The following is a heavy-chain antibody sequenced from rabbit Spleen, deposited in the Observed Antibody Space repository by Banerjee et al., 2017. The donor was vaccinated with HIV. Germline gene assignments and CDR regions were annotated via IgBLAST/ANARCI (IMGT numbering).Heavy chain of an antibody. CDR3: ARDGDDAGYDFFL. Sequence: QEQLVESGGGLVKPGASLTLTCTASGFSFSSSYDMCWVRQAPGKGLEWIGCIYTGNGKTYYASWAKGRFTISKSSSTTVTLQMTSLTAADTATYFCARDGDDAGYDFFLWGQGTLVTVS. D-gene: IGHD3-1*01. CDR1: GFSFSSSYD. CDR2: IYTGNGKT. J-gene: IGHJ3*01. V-gene: IGHV1S45*01.